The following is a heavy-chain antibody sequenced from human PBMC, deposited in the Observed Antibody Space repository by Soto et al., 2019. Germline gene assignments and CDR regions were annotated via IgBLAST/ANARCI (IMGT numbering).Heavy chain of an antibody. CDR3: ATTKDQWLADAFDI. CDR1: GFTFSSYA. V-gene: IGHV3-30-3*01. D-gene: IGHD6-19*01. J-gene: IGHJ3*02. Sequence: GGSLRLSWAASGFTFSSYAMHWVRQAPGRGLEWVAVISYDGSNKYYADSVKGRFTISRDNSKNTLYLQMNSLRAEDTSVSYCATTKDQWLADAFDIWGQGTMVTVSS. CDR2: ISYDGSNK.